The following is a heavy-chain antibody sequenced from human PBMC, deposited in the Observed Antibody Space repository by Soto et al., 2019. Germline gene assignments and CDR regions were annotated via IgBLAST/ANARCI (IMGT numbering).Heavy chain of an antibody. Sequence: GASVKVSCKASGGTFSSYAISWVRQAPGQGLEWMGGIIPIFGTANYAQKFQGRVTITADESTSTAYMELSSLRSEDTAVYYCARAGPPGLRLGELSFDYWGQGTLVTVSS. J-gene: IGHJ4*02. CDR1: GGTFSSYA. CDR3: ARAGPPGLRLGELSFDY. V-gene: IGHV1-69*13. CDR2: IIPIFGTA. D-gene: IGHD3-16*02.